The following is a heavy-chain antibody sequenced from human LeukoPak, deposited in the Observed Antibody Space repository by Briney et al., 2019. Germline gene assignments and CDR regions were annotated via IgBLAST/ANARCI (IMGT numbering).Heavy chain of an antibody. J-gene: IGHJ3*02. V-gene: IGHV1-2*02. D-gene: IGHD6-13*01. CDR1: GYTFTGYY. CDR3: ARVVGSSSFDAFDI. Sequence: GASVKVSCKASGYTFTGYYMHWVRQAPGQGLEWMGWINPNSGGTNYAQKFQGRVTMTRDTSISTAYMELSRLRSDDTAVYYCARVVGSSSFDAFDIWGRGTMVTVSS. CDR2: INPNSGGT.